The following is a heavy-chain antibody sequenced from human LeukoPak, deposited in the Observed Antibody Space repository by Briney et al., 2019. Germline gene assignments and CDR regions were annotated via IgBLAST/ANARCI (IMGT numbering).Heavy chain of an antibody. CDR2: ISGSGGIT. CDR3: ARAYCNSISCPSDY. V-gene: IGHV3-23*01. J-gene: IGHJ4*02. Sequence: QAGGSLRLSCAASGFTFSNYAMSWVRQAPGKGLEWVSVISGSGGITYYADSVKGRITISRDNSKNTLYVQMNSLRADDTAVYYCARAYCNSISCPSDYWGQGTLVTVSS. CDR1: GFTFSNYA. D-gene: IGHD2-2*01.